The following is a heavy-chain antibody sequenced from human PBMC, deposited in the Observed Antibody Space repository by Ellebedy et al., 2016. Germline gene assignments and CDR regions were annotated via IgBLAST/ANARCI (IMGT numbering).Heavy chain of an antibody. Sequence: SETLSLTXTVSGGSLINGGAYWTWFRQSPGRGLEWIGYIYHSGSTKINPSLKSRVTMSVDTSKKEFSLRLSSVTAADTAVYFCARGLYFDSSGYHYWFDPWGQGTLVTVSP. D-gene: IGHD3-22*01. CDR1: GGSLINGGAY. CDR3: ARGLYFDSSGYHYWFDP. J-gene: IGHJ5*02. CDR2: IYHSGST. V-gene: IGHV4-61*08.